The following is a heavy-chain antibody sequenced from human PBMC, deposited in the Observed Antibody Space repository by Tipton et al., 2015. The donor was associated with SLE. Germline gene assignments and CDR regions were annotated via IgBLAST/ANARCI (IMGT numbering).Heavy chain of an antibody. V-gene: IGHV4-59*01. CDR1: GYSISPYY. D-gene: IGHD2-15*01. Sequence: TLSLTCTVSGYSISPYYWTWIRQTPGKGLEWIGYIHSSGTTNYSPSLNSRVTMSVDTSKNQFSLRLTSVTAADSAVYYCARSPPYCRGGTCYRRAYAFDFWGQGTMVTVSS. CDR3: ARSPPYCRGGTCYRRAYAFDF. CDR2: IHSSGTT. J-gene: IGHJ3*01.